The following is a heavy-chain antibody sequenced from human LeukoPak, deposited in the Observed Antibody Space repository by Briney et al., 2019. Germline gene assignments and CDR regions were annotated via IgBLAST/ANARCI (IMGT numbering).Heavy chain of an antibody. CDR2: ISYDGSNK. CDR3: ARVTVGVPHSSSWYLYGMDV. D-gene: IGHD6-13*01. Sequence: PGRSLRLSCAASGFTFSSYAMHWVRQAPGKGLEWVAVISYDGSNKYYADSVKGRFTISRDNSKNTLYLQMNSLRAEDTAVYYCARVTVGVPHSSSWYLYGMDVWGQGTTVTVSS. J-gene: IGHJ6*02. CDR1: GFTFSSYA. V-gene: IGHV3-30-3*01.